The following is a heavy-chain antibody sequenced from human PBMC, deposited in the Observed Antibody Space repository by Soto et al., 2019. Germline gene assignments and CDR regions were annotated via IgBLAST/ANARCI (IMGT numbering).Heavy chain of an antibody. Sequence: PSETLSLTCTVSGGSISSYYWSWIRQPAGKGLEWIGRIYTSGSTNYNPSLKSRVTMSVDTSKNQFSLKLRSVTAADTAVYYCARAPYYYDSSGYWPDYYYYGMDVWGQGTTVTVSS. J-gene: IGHJ6*02. CDR2: IYTSGST. CDR1: GGSISSYY. CDR3: ARAPYYYDSSGYWPDYYYYGMDV. V-gene: IGHV4-4*07. D-gene: IGHD3-22*01.